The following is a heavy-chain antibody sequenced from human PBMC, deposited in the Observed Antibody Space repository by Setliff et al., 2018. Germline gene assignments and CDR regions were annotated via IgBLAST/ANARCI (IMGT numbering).Heavy chain of an antibody. CDR1: GYSISSGYY. Sequence: SETLSLTCPVSGYSISSGYYWGWIRQPPEKGLEWIGSIYHSGSTYYNPSLKSRVTISVDTSKNQFSLKLTSVNAADTAVYYCARGIITMVRGVITFSYYFDYWGQGTLVTVSS. CDR3: ARGIITMVRGVITFSYYFDY. CDR2: IYHSGST. D-gene: IGHD3-10*01. J-gene: IGHJ4*02. V-gene: IGHV4-38-2*01.